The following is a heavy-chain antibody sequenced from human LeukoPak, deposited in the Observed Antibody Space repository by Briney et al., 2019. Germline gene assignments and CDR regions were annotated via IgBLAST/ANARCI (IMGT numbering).Heavy chain of an antibody. CDR2: IFPSGGEI. Sequence: GGSLRLACEASGFTFSTFAMIWVGQPPGKGLEWVSSIFPSGGEIHYADSVRGRFTISRDNSKSTLSLQMNSLRAEDRAVYYCAKFFTGEYVRAFDVWGQGTMVTVSS. CDR1: GFTFSTFA. V-gene: IGHV3-23*01. CDR3: AKFFTGEYVRAFDV. D-gene: IGHD3-10*02. J-gene: IGHJ3*01.